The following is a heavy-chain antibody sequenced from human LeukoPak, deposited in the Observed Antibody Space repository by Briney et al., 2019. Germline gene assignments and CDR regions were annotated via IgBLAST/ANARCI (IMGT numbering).Heavy chain of an antibody. V-gene: IGHV4-59*01. CDR2: IYYSGST. J-gene: IGHJ5*02. CDR1: GVSITSYY. Sequence: SETLSLTCTVSGVSITSYYWSWIRQPPGKGLEWIVYIYYSGSTNYNPSLKSRVTISVDTSKNQFSLKLSSVTAADTAVYYCARGGVNYKIAGPWGQGALVTVSS. D-gene: IGHD3-10*01. CDR3: ARGGVNYKIAGP.